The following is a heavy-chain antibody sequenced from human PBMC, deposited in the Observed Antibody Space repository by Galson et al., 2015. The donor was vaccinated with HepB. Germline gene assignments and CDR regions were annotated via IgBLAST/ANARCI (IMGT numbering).Heavy chain of an antibody. CDR2: ISGSGGST. CDR3: AKDMITFGGVRTGHDAFDI. V-gene: IGHV3-23*01. Sequence: SLRLSCAASGFTFSSYAMSWVRQAPGKGLEWVSAISGSGGSTYYADSVKGRFTISRDNSKNTLYLQMNSLRAEDTAVYYCAKDMITFGGVRTGHDAFDIWGQGTMVTVSS. CDR1: GFTFSSYA. J-gene: IGHJ3*02. D-gene: IGHD3-16*01.